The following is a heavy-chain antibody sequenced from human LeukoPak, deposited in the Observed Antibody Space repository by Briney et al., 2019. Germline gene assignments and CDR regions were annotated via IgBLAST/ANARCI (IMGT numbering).Heavy chain of an antibody. Sequence: SETLSLTCTVSGGSISSYYWSWLRQPPGKGLEWVGYIYYSGSTNYNPSLKRGVTISVDPSKNQFSLKLSSVPAADTAVYYCAREDTFYYDNSGYYDYWGQGTLVTVSS. J-gene: IGHJ4*02. CDR3: AREDTFYYDNSGYYDY. D-gene: IGHD3-22*01. CDR1: GGSISSYY. CDR2: IYYSGST. V-gene: IGHV4-59*08.